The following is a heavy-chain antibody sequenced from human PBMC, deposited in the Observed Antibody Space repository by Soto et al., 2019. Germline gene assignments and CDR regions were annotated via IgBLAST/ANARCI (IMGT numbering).Heavy chain of an antibody. J-gene: IGHJ6*02. CDR1: GGSISSDDYY. CDR3: ARDRFTGATSGDYYYYGIDV. CDR2: VSNSGRS. Sequence: QVQLQESGPGLVKPSQTLSLTCTLSGGSISSDDYYWSWVRQHPGKGLEWIGYVSNSGRSSKNPSLTNRGTISLDASKNPFSLKLTSVTAADTAVYYCARDRFTGATSGDYYYYGIDVWGQGTTVIVSS. V-gene: IGHV4-30-4*01. D-gene: IGHD4-4*01.